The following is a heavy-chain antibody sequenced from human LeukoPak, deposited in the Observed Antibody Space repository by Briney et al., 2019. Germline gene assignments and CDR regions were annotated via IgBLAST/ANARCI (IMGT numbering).Heavy chain of an antibody. V-gene: IGHV3-23*01. D-gene: IGHD2-21*02. CDR3: AKGDSYCGGDCYPD. Sequence: GGSLRLSCAAPGFTFSIYAMSWVRQAPGKGLEWVSSISGSDGSTYYADSVKGRFTISRDNSKNTLYLQMNNLRAEDTAVYYCAKGDSYCGGDCYPDWGQGTLVTVSS. CDR1: GFTFSIYA. CDR2: ISGSDGST. J-gene: IGHJ4*02.